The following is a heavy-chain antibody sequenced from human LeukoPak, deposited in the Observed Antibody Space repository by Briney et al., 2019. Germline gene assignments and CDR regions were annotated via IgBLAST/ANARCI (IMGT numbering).Heavy chain of an antibody. CDR2: ISSSSSYI. CDR1: GFSFSSNA. D-gene: IGHD3-22*01. Sequence: PGGSLRLSCAASGFSFSSNAMSWVRQAPGKGLEWVSSISSSSSYIYYADSVKGRFTISRDNAKNSLYLQMNSLRAEDTAVYYCARDLRNYYDSSGYPLFWGQGTLVTVSS. J-gene: IGHJ4*02. V-gene: IGHV3-21*01. CDR3: ARDLRNYYDSSGYPLF.